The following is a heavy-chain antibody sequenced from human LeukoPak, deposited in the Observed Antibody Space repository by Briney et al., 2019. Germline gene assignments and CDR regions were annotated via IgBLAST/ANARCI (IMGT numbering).Heavy chain of an antibody. CDR1: GFTFSSSA. CDR2: IGTSGDRT. V-gene: IGHV3-23*01. CDR3: ERDRPYFDY. Sequence: GGSLRLSCSASGFTFSSSAMSWVRQAPGKGLEWVSAIGTSGDRTFYADSVKGRFTISRDNSKNTLYLQMNRLRAEDTAVYYCERDRPYFDYWGQGTLVTVSS. J-gene: IGHJ4*02.